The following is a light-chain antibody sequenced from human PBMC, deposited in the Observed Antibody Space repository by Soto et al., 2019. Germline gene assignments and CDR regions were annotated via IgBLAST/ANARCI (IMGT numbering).Light chain of an antibody. CDR3: HQHNNWWT. J-gene: IGKJ1*01. V-gene: IGKV3-15*01. Sequence: EVVMTQSPATLSVSPGERATLSCRANQSVSSNLAWYQQKPGQAPRLLIYGASTWAAGIPARFSGSGSGTDFTITITSLQSEDFGVYYCHQHNNWWTFGQGTKVEIK. CDR2: GAS. CDR1: QSVSSN.